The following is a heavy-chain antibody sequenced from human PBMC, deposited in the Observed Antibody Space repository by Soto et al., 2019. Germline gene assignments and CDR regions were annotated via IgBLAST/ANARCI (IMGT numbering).Heavy chain of an antibody. J-gene: IGHJ6*03. D-gene: IGHD2-2*02. Sequence: QVQLQESGPGLVKPSQTLSLTCTVSGGSISSGGYFWSXXRQHXGKGLEWIGHVYHSGSTYYNPSLKSRVXISGXXXKXXXXXXXXXXXXXXXXXXXXXXCYSNYGAFYYYMDVWGKGTTVTVSS. CDR2: VYHSGST. V-gene: IGHV4-31*03. CDR3: XXXCYSNYGAFYYYMDV. CDR1: GGSISSGGYF.